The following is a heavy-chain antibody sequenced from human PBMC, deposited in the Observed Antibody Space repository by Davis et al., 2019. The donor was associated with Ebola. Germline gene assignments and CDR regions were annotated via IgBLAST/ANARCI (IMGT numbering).Heavy chain of an antibody. D-gene: IGHD1-26*01. CDR1: GYTFTSYD. CDR3: ARGWQWELTPGG. Sequence: AASEKVSCKASGYTFTSYDINWVRQATGQGLEWLGWMNPNSGNTGYAQKFQGRVTMTRNTSISTAYMELSSLRSEDTAVYYCARGWQWELTPGGWGQGTLVTVSS. V-gene: IGHV1-8*01. CDR2: MNPNSGNT. J-gene: IGHJ4*02.